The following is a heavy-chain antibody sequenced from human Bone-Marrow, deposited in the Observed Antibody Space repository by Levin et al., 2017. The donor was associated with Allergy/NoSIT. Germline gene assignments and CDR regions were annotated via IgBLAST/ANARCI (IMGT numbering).Heavy chain of an antibody. CDR2: IFHSGST. Sequence: SETLSLTCAVSGGSISSGGYSWSWIRQPPGKGLEWIGYIFHSGSTSYNPSLKSRVTISVDRSNNQFSLILTSLTAADTAVYYCARGVDETGFCTSTSCSTTYLDLWGQGPLVTVSS. V-gene: IGHV4-30-2*01. CDR1: GGSISSGGYS. D-gene: IGHD2-2*01. CDR3: ARGVDETGFCTSTSCSTTYLDL. J-gene: IGHJ4*02.